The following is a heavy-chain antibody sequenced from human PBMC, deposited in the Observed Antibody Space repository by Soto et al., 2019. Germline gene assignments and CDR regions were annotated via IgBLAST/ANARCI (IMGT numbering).Heavy chain of an antibody. CDR2: LSYDGSNE. Sequence: QVQLVESGGGVVQPGRSLRLSCAASGFTFSDYGMHWVRQAPGKGLECVAFLSYDGSNEHYADYVKGRFTISRDNSKHRLYLQMNSLRTEDTAVYYCAKECHIAKDSDFDYWGLGTLVSGSS. CDR1: GFTFSDYG. D-gene: IGHD5-18*01. V-gene: IGHV3-30*18. J-gene: IGHJ4*02. CDR3: AKECHIAKDSDFDY.